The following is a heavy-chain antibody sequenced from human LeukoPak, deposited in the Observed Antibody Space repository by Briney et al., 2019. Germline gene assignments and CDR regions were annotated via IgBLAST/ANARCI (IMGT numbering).Heavy chain of an antibody. V-gene: IGHV4-59*01. D-gene: IGHD6-19*01. J-gene: IGHJ4*02. CDR2: IYYSGST. CDR3: ARDAGAVAGSHYVDY. Sequence: SETLSLTCTVSGGSISSYYWSWIRQPPGKGLEWIGYIYYSGSTNYNPSLKSRVTISVDTSKNQFSLKLSSVTAADTAVYYCARDAGAVAGSHYVDYWGQGTLVTVSS. CDR1: GGSISSYY.